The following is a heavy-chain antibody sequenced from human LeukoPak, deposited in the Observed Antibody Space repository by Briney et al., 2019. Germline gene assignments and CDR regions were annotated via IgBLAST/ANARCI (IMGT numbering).Heavy chain of an antibody. CDR3: ARGRLVSSQPFDY. Sequence: SETLSLTCTVSGGSISSYYWSWIRQPPGRGLEWIGEINHYGSTNYNPSLKSRVTISADTSKNQFSLKLNSVTAADTAVYYCARGRLVSSQPFDYWGQGTLVTVSS. CDR2: INHYGST. V-gene: IGHV4-34*01. J-gene: IGHJ4*02. D-gene: IGHD6-6*01. CDR1: GGSISSYY.